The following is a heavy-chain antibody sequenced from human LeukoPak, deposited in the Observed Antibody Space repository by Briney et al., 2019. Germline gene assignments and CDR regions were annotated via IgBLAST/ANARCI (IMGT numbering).Heavy chain of an antibody. CDR2: IASDGSST. D-gene: IGHD6-19*01. V-gene: IGHV3-74*01. Sequence: PGGSLRLSCAASGFTFSSYWMNWVRQAPGKGLVWVSRIASDGSSTTYADSVKGRFSISRDNAKNSLDLQMNSLRVEDTAVYYCARLGPASSGWPESFDDWGQGTLVTVSS. CDR3: ARLGPASSGWPESFDD. J-gene: IGHJ4*02. CDR1: GFTFSSYW.